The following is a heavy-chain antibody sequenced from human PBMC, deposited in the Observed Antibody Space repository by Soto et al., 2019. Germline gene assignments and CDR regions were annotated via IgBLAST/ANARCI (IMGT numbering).Heavy chain of an antibody. D-gene: IGHD3-10*01. J-gene: IGHJ4*02. CDR3: ARGRLRFGGGGGGYFDY. V-gene: IGHV4-34*01. CDR1: GGSFSGYY. Sequence: PSETLSLTCAVYGGSFSGYYWSWIRQPPGKGLEWIGEINHSGSTNYNPSLKSRVTISVDTSKNQFSLKLSSVTAADTAVYYCARGRLRFGGGGGGYFDYWGQGTLVTVSS. CDR2: INHSGST.